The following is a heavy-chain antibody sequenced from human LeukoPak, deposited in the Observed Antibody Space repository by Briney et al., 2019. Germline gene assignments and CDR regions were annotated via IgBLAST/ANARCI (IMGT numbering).Heavy chain of an antibody. CDR1: GFSLSTYE. CDR2: INSGGNTQ. Sequence: GGSLRLSCAASGFSLSTYEMNWIRQVPGKGLEWVSHINSGGNTQYYADSVWGRFTMSRDNAKNSLDLQMNSLRAEDTAVYYCARDIVNGPFVISLESWGQGALVTVSS. J-gene: IGHJ4*02. CDR3: ARDIVNGPFVISLES. V-gene: IGHV3-48*03. D-gene: IGHD2-21*01.